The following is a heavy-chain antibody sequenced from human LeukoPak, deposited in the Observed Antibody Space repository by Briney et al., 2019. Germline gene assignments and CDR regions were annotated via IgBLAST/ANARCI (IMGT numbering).Heavy chain of an antibody. CDR3: ARGNYYYGSGSYKDWFDP. J-gene: IGHJ5*02. D-gene: IGHD3-10*01. CDR2: MNPNSGNT. CDR1: GYTFTSYD. Sequence: ASVKVSCKASGYTFTSYDINWVRQATGQGLEWMGWMNPNSGNTGYAQKFQGRVTMTRNTSISTAYMELSSLRSEDTAVYYCARGNYYYGSGSYKDWFDPWGQGTLVTVSS. V-gene: IGHV1-8*01.